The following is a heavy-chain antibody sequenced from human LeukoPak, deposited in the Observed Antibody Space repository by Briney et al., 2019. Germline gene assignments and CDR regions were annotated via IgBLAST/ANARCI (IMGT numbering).Heavy chain of an antibody. CDR1: GYTFTNYE. J-gene: IGHJ4*02. CDR3: ATGGRLLYHDY. V-gene: IGHV1-3*01. Sequence: ASVKVSCKASGYTFTNYEINWVRQAPGQSLEWMGWINAGNGNTKYSQKFQDRVTISTDTSASTAYMELSSLRSEDTAVYYCATGGRLLYHDYWGQGALVTVSS. D-gene: IGHD2-15*01. CDR2: INAGNGNT.